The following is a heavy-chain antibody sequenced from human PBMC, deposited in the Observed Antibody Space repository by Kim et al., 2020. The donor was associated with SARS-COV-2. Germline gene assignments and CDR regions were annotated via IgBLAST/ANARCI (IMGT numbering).Heavy chain of an antibody. D-gene: IGHD5-18*01. J-gene: IGHJ5*02. CDR3: APYSSGWFDP. V-gene: IGHV3-11*01. CDR2: TI. Sequence: TIYYADSVKGRFTISRDNAKHSLYLQKNSLRAEDTAVYYCAPYSSGWFDPWGQGTLVTVSS.